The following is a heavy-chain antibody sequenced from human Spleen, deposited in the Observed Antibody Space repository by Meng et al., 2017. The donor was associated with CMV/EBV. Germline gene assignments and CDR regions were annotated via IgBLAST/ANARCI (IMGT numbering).Heavy chain of an antibody. V-gene: IGHV4-61*01. D-gene: IGHD2-2*01. CDR2: IYYSGST. J-gene: IGHJ6*02. CDR1: GDSITSDNYY. CDR3: ARVREDCSSTSCPLYYYYGMVV. Sequence: GSLRLSCAVSGDSITSDNYYWGWIRQPPGKGLEWIGYIYYSGSTNYNPSLKSRVTISVDTSKNQFSLKLSSVTAADTAVYYCARVREDCSSTSCPLYYYYGMVVWGQGTTVTVSS.